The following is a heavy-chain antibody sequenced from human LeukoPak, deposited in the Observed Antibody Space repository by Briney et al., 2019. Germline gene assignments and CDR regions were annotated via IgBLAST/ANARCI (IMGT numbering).Heavy chain of an antibody. CDR1: GYAFTGYY. Sequence: ASVKVSCKASGYAFTGYYMHWVRQAPGQGLEWMGWINPNSGGTNYAQKFQGRVTMTKDTSISTAYMELSRLRSDDTAVYYCARGIVATLPTPYWGQGTLVTVSS. V-gene: IGHV1-2*02. CDR3: ARGIVATLPTPY. CDR2: INPNSGGT. J-gene: IGHJ4*02. D-gene: IGHD5-12*01.